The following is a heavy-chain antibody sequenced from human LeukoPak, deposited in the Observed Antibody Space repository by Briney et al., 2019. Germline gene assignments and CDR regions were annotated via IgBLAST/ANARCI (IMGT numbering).Heavy chain of an antibody. V-gene: IGHV1-18*04. Sequence: ASVKVSCTASGYTFTGYYMHWVRQAPGQGLEWMGWISAYNGNTNYAQKLQGRVTMTTDTSTSTAYMELRSLRSDDAAVYYCKAMVRGVMDRDYWGQGTLVTVSS. CDR3: KAMVRGVMDRDY. J-gene: IGHJ4*02. D-gene: IGHD3-10*01. CDR2: ISAYNGNT. CDR1: GYTFTGYY.